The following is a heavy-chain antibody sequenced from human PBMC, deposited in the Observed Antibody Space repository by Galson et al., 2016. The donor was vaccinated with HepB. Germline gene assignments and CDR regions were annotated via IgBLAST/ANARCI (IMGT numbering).Heavy chain of an antibody. CDR2: IYHSGST. V-gene: IGHV4-4*02. CDR1: GGSISTTSW. Sequence: SETLSLTCAVSGGSISTTSWWSWVRQSPRKGLEWIGEIYHSGSTNYNPSLKSRVTISVDKSKNQFSLRLTSVTAAETAVYYCARDAELSLWGQGTVVTVSS. D-gene: IGHD3-10*01. J-gene: IGHJ4*02. CDR3: ARDAELSL.